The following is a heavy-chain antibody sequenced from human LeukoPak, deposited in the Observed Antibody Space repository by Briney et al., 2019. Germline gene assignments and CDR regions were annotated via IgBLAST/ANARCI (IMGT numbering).Heavy chain of an antibody. D-gene: IGHD3-22*01. V-gene: IGHV3-21*04. J-gene: IGHJ4*02. CDR3: ARDFYYDSSGYSYDFDY. CDR2: ISGSTTYI. CDR1: GFTFSSSA. Sequence: GGSLRLSCAASGFTFSSSAMSWVRQVPGKGLEWVSSISGSTTYIYYADSVKGRFTISRDNAKNSLYLQMNSLRAEDTAVYYCARDFYYDSSGYSYDFDYWGQGTLVTVSS.